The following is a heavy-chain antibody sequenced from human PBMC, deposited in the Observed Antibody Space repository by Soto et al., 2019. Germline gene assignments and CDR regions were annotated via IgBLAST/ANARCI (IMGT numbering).Heavy chain of an antibody. Sequence: PSETLSLTCTVSGGSISSYYWSWIRQPPGKGLEWIGYIYYSGSTNYNPSLKSRVTISVDTSKNQFSLKLSSVTAADTAVYYCARDGAGNWNYFYYGMDVWGQGTTVTV. J-gene: IGHJ6*02. CDR2: IYYSGST. CDR1: GGSISSYY. CDR3: ARDGAGNWNYFYYGMDV. V-gene: IGHV4-59*01. D-gene: IGHD1-1*01.